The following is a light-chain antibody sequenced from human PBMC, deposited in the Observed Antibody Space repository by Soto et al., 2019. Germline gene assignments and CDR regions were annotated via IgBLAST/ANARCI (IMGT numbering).Light chain of an antibody. V-gene: IGLV3-21*04. CDR2: SDS. J-gene: IGLJ2*01. Sequence: SYELTQPSSVSAAPGKTATITCGGNNIGNLDVHWYQQKPGQAPVLVIFSDSDRPSGITDRFSGSNSGNTATLTISRVDDEDEANYYCQVWDGSTDAVFGGGTKLTVL. CDR3: QVWDGSTDAV. CDR1: NIGNLD.